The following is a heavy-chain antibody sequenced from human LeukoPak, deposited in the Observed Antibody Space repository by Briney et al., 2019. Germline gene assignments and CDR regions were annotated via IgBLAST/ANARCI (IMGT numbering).Heavy chain of an antibody. CDR1: GYIFTSYW. J-gene: IGHJ6*03. Sequence: GASLQISCKGSGYIFTSYWIGWVRQLPGKGLEWMGIIYPGDSDTRDSPSFQGQVTISADKSNSTAYLQWSSLKASDTAMYYCARFENTVTTPPIPYYYYMDVWGKGTTVTVSS. CDR2: IYPGDSDT. V-gene: IGHV5-51*01. D-gene: IGHD4-17*01. CDR3: ARFENTVTTPPIPYYYYMDV.